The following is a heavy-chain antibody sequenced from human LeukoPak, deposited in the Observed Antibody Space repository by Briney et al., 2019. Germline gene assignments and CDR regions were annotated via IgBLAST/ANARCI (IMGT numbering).Heavy chain of an antibody. CDR3: ARGVRYCSGGSCYSRKGPNWFDP. D-gene: IGHD2-15*01. J-gene: IGHJ5*02. CDR2: MNPNSGNT. V-gene: IGHV1-8*01. CDR1: GYTFTSYD. Sequence: GASVKVSCKASGYTFTSYDINWVRQATGQGLEWMGWMNPNSGNTGYAQKFQGRVTMTRNTSISTAYMELSSLRSEDAAVYYCARGVRYCSGGSCYSRKGPNWFDPWGQGTLVTVSS.